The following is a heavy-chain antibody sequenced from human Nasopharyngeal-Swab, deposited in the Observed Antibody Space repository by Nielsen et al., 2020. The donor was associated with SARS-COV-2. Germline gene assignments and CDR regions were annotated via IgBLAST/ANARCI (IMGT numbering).Heavy chain of an antibody. V-gene: IGHV4-39*01. D-gene: IGHD3-3*01. CDR3: ASRLWSAYYVDY. J-gene: IGHJ4*02. CDR2: IYYSGST. Sequence: WILQPPGKGLEWIGNIYYSGSTYYSPSLKSRVTISVDTSKNQFSLKLSSVTAADTAVYYCASRLWSAYYVDYWGQGTLVTVSS.